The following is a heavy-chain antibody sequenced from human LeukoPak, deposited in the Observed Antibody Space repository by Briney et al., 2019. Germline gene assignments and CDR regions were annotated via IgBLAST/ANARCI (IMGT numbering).Heavy chain of an antibody. J-gene: IGHJ6*01. Sequence: GGSLRLSCAASGFIFSNYAMHWVRQAPGKGLEWVALISSDGSKTYPADSVKGLFSIGRDNSKNALYLQVNSIRAEYTSVYYCAGDSTYWDDSGSSRPHY. CDR2: ISSDGSKT. CDR1: GFIFSNYA. D-gene: IGHD3-10*01. CDR3: AGDSTYWDDSGSSRPHY. V-gene: IGHV3-30*01.